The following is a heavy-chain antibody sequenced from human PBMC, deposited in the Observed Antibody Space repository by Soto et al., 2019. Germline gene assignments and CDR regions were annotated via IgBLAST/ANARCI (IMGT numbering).Heavy chain of an antibody. CDR1: GDTFTNYD. V-gene: IGHV1-8*01. Sequence: QVQLVQSGAEVKKPGASVKVSCKASGDTFTNYDINWVRQATGQGLEWMGRMNPNSGNTGYAQTFQCRVTMTRKTSTTTASMELRSLRSEATAVYYCARGRNGMDVWGQGTTVTVSS. CDR2: MNPNSGNT. CDR3: ARGRNGMDV. J-gene: IGHJ6*02.